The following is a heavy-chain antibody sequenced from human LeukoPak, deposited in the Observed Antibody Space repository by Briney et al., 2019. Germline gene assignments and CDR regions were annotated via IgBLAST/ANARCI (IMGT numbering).Heavy chain of an antibody. CDR2: IYYSGST. Sequence: PSETLSLTCTVSGGSISSYYWSWIRQPPGKGLEWIGYIYYSGSTNYNPSLKSRVTISVDTSKNQFSLKLSSVTAADTAVYYCAGVVPVKKAFDIWGQGTMVTVSS. CDR3: AGVVPVKKAFDI. CDR1: GGSISSYY. V-gene: IGHV4-59*01. J-gene: IGHJ3*02.